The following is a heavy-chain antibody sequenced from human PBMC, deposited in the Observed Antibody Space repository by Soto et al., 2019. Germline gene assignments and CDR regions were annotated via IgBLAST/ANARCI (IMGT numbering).Heavy chain of an antibody. CDR1: GGTFSSYT. Sequence: GASVKVSCKASGGTFSSYTISWVRQAPGQGLEWMGRIIPILGIANYAQKFQGRVTITADKSTSTAYMELSSLRSEDTAVYYCARDLTATIGGNYYSYYMDVWGKGTTVTVSS. V-gene: IGHV1-69*04. J-gene: IGHJ6*03. CDR2: IIPILGIA. D-gene: IGHD5-12*01. CDR3: ARDLTATIGGNYYSYYMDV.